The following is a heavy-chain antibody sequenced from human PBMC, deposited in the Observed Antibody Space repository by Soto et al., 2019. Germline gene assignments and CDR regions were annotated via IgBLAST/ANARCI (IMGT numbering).Heavy chain of an antibody. D-gene: IGHD2-2*01. CDR3: AKDLYCSSTSCYEGGGYY. CDR2: ISGSGGST. CDR1: GFTFSSYA. Sequence: GGSLRLSCAASGFTFSSYAMSWVRQAPGKGLEWVSAISGSGGSTYYADSVKGRFTISRDNSKNTLYLQMNSLRAEDTAVYYCAKDLYCSSTSCYEGGGYYWGQGTLVTVSS. V-gene: IGHV3-23*01. J-gene: IGHJ4*02.